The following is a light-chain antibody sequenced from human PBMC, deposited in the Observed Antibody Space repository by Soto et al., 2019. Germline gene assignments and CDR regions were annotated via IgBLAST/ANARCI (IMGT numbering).Light chain of an antibody. CDR1: QGXXXX. J-gene: IGKJ3*01. CDR3: QQANSFPFT. CDR2: AAS. V-gene: IGKV1-12*01. Sequence: DIQMTQSPSSVSASVGDRVTITCRASQGXXXXLAGYQQKPGKDTKLLIYAASSLQSGGPSRFXXXGSGTXXXXXXXXXQPXDFATYYCQQANSFPFTFGPGTKVDVK.